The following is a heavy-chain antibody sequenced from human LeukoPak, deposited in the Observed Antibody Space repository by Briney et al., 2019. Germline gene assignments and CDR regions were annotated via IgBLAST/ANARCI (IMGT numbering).Heavy chain of an antibody. J-gene: IGHJ4*02. D-gene: IGHD6-13*01. CDR1: GGSISSGGYH. CDR3: ARQASPGIDS. CDR2: IYYSGGT. V-gene: IGHV4-39*01. Sequence: SETLSLTCTASGGSISSGGYHWGWIRQPPGKGLEWIGIIYYSGGTYYNPSLKSRVTISLDASKNQFSLKLTSVTAADTAVYYCARQASPGIDSWGQGTLVTVSS.